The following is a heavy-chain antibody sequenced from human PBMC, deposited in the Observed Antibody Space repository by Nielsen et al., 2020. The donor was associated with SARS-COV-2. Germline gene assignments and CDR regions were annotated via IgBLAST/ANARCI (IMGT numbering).Heavy chain of an antibody. CDR2: INPNSGGT. D-gene: IGHD3-10*01. J-gene: IGHJ5*02. CDR3: ARDLNRTYYYGSGGYSLFNWFDP. V-gene: IGHV1-2*05. CDR1: GYTFTGYY. Sequence: ASVKVSCKASGYTFTGYYMHWVRQAPGQGLEWMGRINPNSGGTNYAQKFQGRVTMTRDTSISTAYMELSRLRSDDTVVYYCARDLNRTYYYGSGGYSLFNWFDPWGQGTLVTVSS.